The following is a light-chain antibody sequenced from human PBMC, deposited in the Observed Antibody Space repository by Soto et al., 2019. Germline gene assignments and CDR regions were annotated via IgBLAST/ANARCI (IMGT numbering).Light chain of an antibody. CDR1: QSLLLGDGKTY. J-gene: IGKJ5*01. CDR3: MQSVKLPIT. Sequence: DVVMTQTPLSLSVTPGQPASISCKSTQSLLLGDGKTYLYWYLQKSGQPPQLLIYEVSNRFSGVPERFSGSVSGTDFTRKIRLVEAEDVGVYYCMQSVKLPITFGQVTRLEIK. CDR2: EVS. V-gene: IGKV2D-29*01.